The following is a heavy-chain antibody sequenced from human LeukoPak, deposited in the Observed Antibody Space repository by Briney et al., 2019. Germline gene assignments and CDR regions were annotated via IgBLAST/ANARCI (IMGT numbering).Heavy chain of an antibody. J-gene: IGHJ3*02. Sequence: GGSLRLSCAASGFTFSSYAMSWVRQAPGKGLEWVSAISGSGGSTYYADSVKGRFTISRDNSKNTLYLQMNSLRAEDTAVYYCARGSSLPDAFDIWGQGTMVTVSS. CDR1: GFTFSSYA. CDR3: ARGSSLPDAFDI. CDR2: ISGSGGST. V-gene: IGHV3-23*01.